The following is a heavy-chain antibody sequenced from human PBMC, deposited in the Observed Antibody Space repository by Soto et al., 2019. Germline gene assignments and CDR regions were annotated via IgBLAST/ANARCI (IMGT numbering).Heavy chain of an antibody. CDR3: ASSYFYDSGGYYPFDY. V-gene: IGHV3-30-3*01. CDR2: ISDDGNTK. CDR1: GFTFSTYA. Sequence: QMQLVESGGGVVQPGTSLRLSCAASGFTFSTYAMYWVRQAPGRGLEWVAVISDDGNTKYYADSVKGRFTISRDNSRNTLYLQIYSLRAEDAAVYYCASSYFYDSGGYYPFDYWGQGTRVTVSS. D-gene: IGHD3-22*01. J-gene: IGHJ4*02.